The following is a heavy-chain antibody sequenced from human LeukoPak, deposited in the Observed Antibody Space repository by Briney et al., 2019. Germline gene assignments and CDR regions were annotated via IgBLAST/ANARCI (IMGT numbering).Heavy chain of an antibody. D-gene: IGHD3-10*01. CDR2: MNPINGNT. CDR3: VRDGEGVAISVNYWFAP. V-gene: IGHV1-8*01. J-gene: IGHJ5*02. Sequence: GASVKVSCKATGFTFTNYDINWVRQATGQGLEWMGWMNPINGNTGYAQKFQGRVTMTRDTSISTAYMELRSLTSEDTAVYYCVRDGEGVAISVNYWFAPWGQGTLVTVSP. CDR1: GFTFTNYD.